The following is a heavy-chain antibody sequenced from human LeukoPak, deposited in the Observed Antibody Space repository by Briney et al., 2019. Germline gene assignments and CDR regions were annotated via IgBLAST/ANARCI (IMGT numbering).Heavy chain of an antibody. CDR3: ARDFKPPRITIFGSGSPDGWFDP. V-gene: IGHV1-2*02. Sequence: GASVKVSCKTSGYTFTNYGITWVRQAPGQGLEWMGWINPNSGGTNYAQKFQGRVTMTRDTSISTAYMELSRLRSDDTAVYYCARDFKPPRITIFGSGSPDGWFDPWGQGTLVTVSS. CDR2: INPNSGGT. D-gene: IGHD3-3*01. CDR1: GYTFTNYG. J-gene: IGHJ5*02.